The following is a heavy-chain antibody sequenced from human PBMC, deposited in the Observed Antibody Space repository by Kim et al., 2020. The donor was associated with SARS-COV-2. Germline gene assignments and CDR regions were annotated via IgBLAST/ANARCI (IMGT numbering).Heavy chain of an antibody. CDR1: GFTFSSYS. CDR2: ISSSSSYI. J-gene: IGHJ6*02. D-gene: IGHD3-3*01. CDR3: ARDRITIFGVVITENRYGMDV. V-gene: IGHV3-21*01. Sequence: GGSLRLSCAASGFTFSSYSMNWVRQAPGKGLEWVSSISSSSSYIYYADSVKGRFTISRDNAKNSLYLQMNSLRAEDTAVYYCARDRITIFGVVITENRYGMDVWGQGTTVTVSS.